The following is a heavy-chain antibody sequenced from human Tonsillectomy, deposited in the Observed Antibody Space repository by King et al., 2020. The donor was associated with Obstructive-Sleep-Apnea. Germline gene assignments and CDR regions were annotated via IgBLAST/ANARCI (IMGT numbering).Heavy chain of an antibody. CDR1: GGSISSYY. CDR3: ARGYWYSEGAFDI. V-gene: IGHV4-59*08. Sequence: QLQESGPGLVKPSETLSLTCTVSGGSISSYYWSWIRQPPGKGLEWIGYIYYSGSTNYNPSLKSRVTISVDTSKNQFSLKLSSVTAADTAVYYCARGYWYSEGAFDIWGHGTMVTVSS. CDR2: IYYSGST. D-gene: IGHD1-26*01. J-gene: IGHJ3*02.